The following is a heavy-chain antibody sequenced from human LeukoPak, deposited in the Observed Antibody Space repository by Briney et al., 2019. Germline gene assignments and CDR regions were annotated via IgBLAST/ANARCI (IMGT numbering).Heavy chain of an antibody. J-gene: IGHJ4*02. CDR1: GGTFSSYA. Sequence: SVKVSCKASGGTFSSYAISWVRQAPGQGLEWMGRIIPILGIANYAQKFQGRVTITADKSTSTAYMELSSLRSEDTAVYYCARDGGGRYDSSGYYYVYFDYWGQGTLVTVSS. D-gene: IGHD3-22*01. CDR2: IIPILGIA. CDR3: ARDGGGRYDSSGYYYVYFDY. V-gene: IGHV1-69*04.